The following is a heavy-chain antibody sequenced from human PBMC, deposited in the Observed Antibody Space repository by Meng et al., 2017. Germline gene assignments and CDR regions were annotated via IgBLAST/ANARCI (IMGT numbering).Heavy chain of an antibody. D-gene: IGHD5-24*01. CDR2: IYTSGST. J-gene: IGHJ4*02. Sequence: SETLSLTCTVSGGSINTYYWSCVRQSAGKGLEWIGRIYTSGSTNYNPSLKSRVTMSIDTSKNQFSLKLSSVTAADTAVYYCARDGKRDGYSFDYWGQGTLVTVSS. CDR3: ARDGKRDGYSFDY. V-gene: IGHV4-4*07. CDR1: GGSINTYY.